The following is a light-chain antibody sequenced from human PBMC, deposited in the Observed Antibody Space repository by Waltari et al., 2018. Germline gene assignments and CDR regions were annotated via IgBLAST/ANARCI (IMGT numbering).Light chain of an antibody. J-gene: IGKJ4*01. CDR1: QSVLYNVNNENY. CDR3: QQYYTNPPLT. Sequence: DIVVTQSPDSLTVSLGERATINCKSSQSVLYNVNNENYLAWYQQKPGQPPKLLIYWASIRESGVPDRFSGSGSGTDFTLTISSVQAEDVAIYYCQQYYTNPPLTLGGGTKVEV. CDR2: WAS. V-gene: IGKV4-1*01.